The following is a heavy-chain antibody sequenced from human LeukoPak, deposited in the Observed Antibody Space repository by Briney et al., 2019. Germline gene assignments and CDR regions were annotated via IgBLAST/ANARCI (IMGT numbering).Heavy chain of an antibody. D-gene: IGHD6-13*01. CDR3: ARDGGSAAGILDY. V-gene: IGHV3-21*01. J-gene: IGHJ4*02. CDR2: ISSSSSYI. CDR1: GFTFSSYS. Sequence: GGSLRLSCAASGFTFSSYSMNWVRQAPGKGLEWVSSISSSSSYIYYADSVKGRFTISRDNAKNSLYLQMNSLRAEDTAVYYCARDGGSAAGILDYWGQGTLVTVSS.